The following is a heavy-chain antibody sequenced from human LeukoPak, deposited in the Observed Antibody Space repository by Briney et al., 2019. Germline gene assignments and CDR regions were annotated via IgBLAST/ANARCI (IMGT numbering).Heavy chain of an antibody. CDR1: GYSISSGYY. CDR3: ARSKAHLSTSWYGTWFDP. J-gene: IGHJ5*02. V-gene: IGHV4-38-2*02. D-gene: IGHD2-2*01. CDR2: IYHSGST. Sequence: SETLSLTCTVSGYSISSGYYWGWIRQPPGKGLEWIGSIYHSGSTYYNPSLKSRVTISVDTSKNQLSLKLSSVTAADTAVYYCARSKAHLSTSWYGTWFDPWGQGTLVTVSS.